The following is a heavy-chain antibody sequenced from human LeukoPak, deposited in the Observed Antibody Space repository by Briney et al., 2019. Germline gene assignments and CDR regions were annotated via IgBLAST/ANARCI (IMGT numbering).Heavy chain of an antibody. D-gene: IGHD6-19*01. Sequence: GGSLRLSCAASGFTFSSYSMNWVRQAPGKGLEWVSYISSSSSTIYYADSVKGRFTISRDNAKNTLYLQMNSLRPEDTAVYYCATAGAFYFQNWGQGTLVTVSS. CDR3: ATAGAFYFQN. J-gene: IGHJ4*02. CDR2: ISSSSSTI. V-gene: IGHV3-48*04. CDR1: GFTFSSYS.